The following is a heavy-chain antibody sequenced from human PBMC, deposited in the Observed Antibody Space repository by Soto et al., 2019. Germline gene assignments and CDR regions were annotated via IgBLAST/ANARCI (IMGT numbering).Heavy chain of an antibody. J-gene: IGHJ4*02. CDR2: MNAGVGNT. CDR3: ARATGYTVGSLNY. CDR1: GYTFTDYA. Sequence: VELVQPGADGKKPGASVTISGKASGYTFTDYALHWVRQAPGQRLEWMGWMNAGVGNTLYSQKFQGRITIARETSASTAYMELNSLKSEDTAIYYCARATGYTVGSLNYWGPGPLVTVSS. V-gene: IGHV1-3*01. D-gene: IGHD3-10*01.